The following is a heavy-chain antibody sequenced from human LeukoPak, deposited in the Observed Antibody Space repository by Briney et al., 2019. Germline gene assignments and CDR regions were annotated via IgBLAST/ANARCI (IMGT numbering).Heavy chain of an antibody. CDR2: IYYSGST. CDR3: ARHMVRDYGMDV. D-gene: IGHD3-10*01. J-gene: IGHJ6*02. Sequence: SETLSLTCTVSGGSISSSSYYWGWIRQPPGKGLEWIGSIYYSGSTYYNPSLKSRVTISVDTSKNRFSLKLSSVTAADTAVYYCARHMVRDYGMDVWGQGTTVTVSS. CDR1: GGSISSSSYY. V-gene: IGHV4-39*01.